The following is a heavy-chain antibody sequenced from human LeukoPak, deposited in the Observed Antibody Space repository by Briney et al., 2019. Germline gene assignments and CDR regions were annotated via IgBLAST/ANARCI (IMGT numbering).Heavy chain of an antibody. Sequence: ASVKVSFKASGYTFTGYYMHWVRQAPGQGLEWMGWINPNSGGTNYAQKFQGRVTMTRDTSISTAYMELSRLRSDDTAVYYCARGGYYDSSGYWYYWGQGTLVTVSS. J-gene: IGHJ4*02. CDR3: ARGGYYDSSGYWYY. CDR2: INPNSGGT. D-gene: IGHD3-22*01. V-gene: IGHV1-2*02. CDR1: GYTFTGYY.